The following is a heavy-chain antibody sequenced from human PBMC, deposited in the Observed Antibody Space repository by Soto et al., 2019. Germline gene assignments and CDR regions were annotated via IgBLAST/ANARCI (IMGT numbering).Heavy chain of an antibody. CDR1: GFNFNSYT. Sequence: QVQLVESGGGVVQPGRSLRLSCAASGFNFNSYTFNWVRQAPGKGLEWVAMISPDGSKTNYADALKGRFTISRDNSNNKVFLRRNSLTTEDSAIYFCARGLLEVMVPFDHWGQGTLVTVS. V-gene: IGHV3-30-3*01. D-gene: IGHD2-8*02. J-gene: IGHJ4*02. CDR2: ISPDGSKT. CDR3: ARGLLEVMVPFDH.